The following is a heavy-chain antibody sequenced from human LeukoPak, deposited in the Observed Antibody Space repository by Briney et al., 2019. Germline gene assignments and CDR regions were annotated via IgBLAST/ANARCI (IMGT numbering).Heavy chain of an antibody. Sequence: GGSLRLSCAASGFTVSSNYMSWVRQAPGKGLEWVSVIYSGGSTYYADSVKGRFTISRDNSKNTLYLQMNSLRAEDTALYYCAKDTAGIGDYGGGPDYWGQGTLVTVSS. D-gene: IGHD4-17*01. CDR2: IYSGGST. CDR1: GFTVSSNY. CDR3: AKDTAGIGDYGGGPDY. V-gene: IGHV3-53*05. J-gene: IGHJ4*02.